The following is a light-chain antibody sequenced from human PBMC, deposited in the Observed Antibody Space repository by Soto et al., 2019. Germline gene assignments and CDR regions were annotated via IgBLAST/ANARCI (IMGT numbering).Light chain of an antibody. CDR1: QSISYW. CDR2: KAS. V-gene: IGKV1-5*03. Sequence: DIQMTQSPSTLSASVGDRVTITCRASQSISYWLAWYQQKPGKAPTVLIYKASRLESGVPSRFSGSGSGTEFTLTISSLQPDDFATYNCQQYNSYSITFGGGTKVE. CDR3: QQYNSYSIT. J-gene: IGKJ4*01.